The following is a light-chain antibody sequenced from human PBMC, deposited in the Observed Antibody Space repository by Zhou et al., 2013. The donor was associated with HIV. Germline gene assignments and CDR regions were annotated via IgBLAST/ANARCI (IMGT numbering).Light chain of an antibody. CDR1: QGISGY. J-gene: IGKJ1*01. CDR2: VAS. CDR3: LQHNSLPQT. Sequence: DIQLTQSPSFLSASVGDRVTITCRASQGISGYLAWYQQKPGKAPKLLIYVASTLQSGVPSRFSGSGSGTEFTLTISSLQLEDFATYYCLQHNSLPQTFGQGTKVEIK. V-gene: IGKV1-9*01.